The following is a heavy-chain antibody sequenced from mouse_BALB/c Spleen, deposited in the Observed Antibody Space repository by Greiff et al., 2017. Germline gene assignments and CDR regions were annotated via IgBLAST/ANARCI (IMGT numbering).Heavy chain of an antibody. CDR2: ISTYYGDA. V-gene: IGHV1S137*01. J-gene: IGHJ4*01. CDR3: ARGVYYGYDEDYYAMDY. CDR1: GYTFTDYA. D-gene: IGHD2-2*01. Sequence: VQLQQSGAALVRPGVSVKISCKGSGYTFTDYAMHWVKQSHAKSLEWIGVISTYYGDASYNQKFKGKATMTVDKSSSTAYMELARLTSEDSAIYYCARGVYYGYDEDYYAMDYWGQGTSVTVSS.